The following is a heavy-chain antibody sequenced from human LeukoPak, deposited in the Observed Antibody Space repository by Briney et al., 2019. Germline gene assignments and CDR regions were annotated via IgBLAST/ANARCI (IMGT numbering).Heavy chain of an antibody. J-gene: IGHJ5*02. Sequence: PGGSLRLSCAASGFTFSSYGMHWVRQAPGKGLEWVSGISWNSGSIGYADSVKGRFTISRDNAKNSLYLQMNSLRAEDTALYYCAKGVIAAAGIGDNDWFDPWGQGTLVTVSS. CDR2: ISWNSGSI. CDR1: GFTFSSYG. D-gene: IGHD6-13*01. CDR3: AKGVIAAAGIGDNDWFDP. V-gene: IGHV3-9*01.